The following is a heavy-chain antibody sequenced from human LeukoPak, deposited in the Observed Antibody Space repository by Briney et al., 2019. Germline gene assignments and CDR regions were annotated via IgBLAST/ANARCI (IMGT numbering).Heavy chain of an antibody. CDR1: GFTFSSYA. CDR3: AREPRFTVTDGYFDY. J-gene: IGHJ4*02. V-gene: IGHV3-64*01. Sequence: GGSLRLSCAASGFTFSSYAMHWVRQAPGKGLEYVSVISSNGGSTYYANSVKGRFTISRDNSKNTLYLQMGSLRAEDMAVYYCAREPRFTVTDGYFDYWGQGTLVTVSS. CDR2: ISSNGGST. D-gene: IGHD4-17*01.